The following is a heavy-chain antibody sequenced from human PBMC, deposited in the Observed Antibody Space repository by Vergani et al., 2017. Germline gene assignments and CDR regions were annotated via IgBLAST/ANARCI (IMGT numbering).Heavy chain of an antibody. D-gene: IGHD1-14*01. V-gene: IGHV3-21*02. CDR3: ARDTRGPEGADY. J-gene: IGHJ4*02. CDR2: ISTSSSYI. Sequence: EVQLVESGGGLVKPGGSLRLSGAASGFTFSTYAMTWVRQAPGKGLEWVSSISTSSSYIYYADSVKGRFTISRDNAKNSLYLQMNNLRAEDTAVYYCARDTRGPEGADYWGQGTLVTVSS. CDR1: GFTFSTYA.